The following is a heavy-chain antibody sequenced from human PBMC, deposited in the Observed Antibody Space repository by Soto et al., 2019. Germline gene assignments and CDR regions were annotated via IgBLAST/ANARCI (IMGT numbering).Heavy chain of an antibody. CDR1: GFTFSSYG. CDR2: ISYDGSNK. V-gene: IGHV3-30*18. D-gene: IGHD3-10*01. CDR3: AKDITYYYGSGGVDY. Sequence: GGSLRLSCAASGFTFSSYGMHWVRQAPGKGLEWVAVISYDGSNKYYADSVKSRFTISRDNSKNTLYLQMNSLRAEDTAVYYCAKDITYYYGSGGVDYWGQGTLVTVSS. J-gene: IGHJ4*02.